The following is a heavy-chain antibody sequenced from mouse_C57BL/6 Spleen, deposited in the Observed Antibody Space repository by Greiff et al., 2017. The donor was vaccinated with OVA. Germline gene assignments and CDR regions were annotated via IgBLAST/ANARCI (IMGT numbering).Heavy chain of an antibody. J-gene: IGHJ1*03. Sequence: EVQLQQSGAELVRPGASVKLSCTASGFNIKDDYMHWVKQRPEQGLEWIGWIDPENGDTEYASKFQGKATITADTSSNTAYLQLSSLTSEDTAVYYCTNYGSSYRCYFDVWGTGTTVTVAS. D-gene: IGHD1-1*01. CDR3: TNYGSSYRCYFDV. CDR1: GFNIKDDY. CDR2: IDPENGDT. V-gene: IGHV14-4*01.